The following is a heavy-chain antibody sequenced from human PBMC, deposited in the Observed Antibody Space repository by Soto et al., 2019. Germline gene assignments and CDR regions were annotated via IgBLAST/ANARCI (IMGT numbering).Heavy chain of an antibody. D-gene: IGHD4-17*01. V-gene: IGHV4-31*03. CDR1: GGSISSGGYY. CDR3: ARALTTVTVFDP. J-gene: IGHJ5*02. CDR2: LYYSGST. Sequence: QVQLQESGPGLVKPSQTLSLTCTVSGGSISSGGYYWSWICQHPGQGLEWIGYLYYSGSTHYNSSLKGRVTTSLARSENQFSRKLSSVTATGMAVYYCARALTTVTVFDPWGQGTLVTGPS.